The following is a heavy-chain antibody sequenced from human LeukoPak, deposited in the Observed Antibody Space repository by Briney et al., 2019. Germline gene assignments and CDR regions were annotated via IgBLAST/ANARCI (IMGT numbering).Heavy chain of an antibody. J-gene: IGHJ3*01. CDR3: AKDLIL. V-gene: IGHV3-30*02. Sequence: GSLRLSCAASGFTFSSYGMHWVHQAPGKGLEWVSFIQYDGSRKNYVDSVKGRFTISRDNSKNTLYLQMFSLRPEDTAVYFCAKDLILWGQGTVVTVSS. CDR2: IQYDGSRK. CDR1: GFTFSSYG.